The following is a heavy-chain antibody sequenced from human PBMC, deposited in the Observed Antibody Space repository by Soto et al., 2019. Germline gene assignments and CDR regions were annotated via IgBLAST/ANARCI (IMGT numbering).Heavy chain of an antibody. J-gene: IGHJ4*02. CDR3: ARVTPRVAGDFDY. CDR2: INPNSGGT. V-gene: IGHV1-2*04. Sequence: ASVKVSCKASGYTFTGYYMHWVRQAPGQGLEWMGWINPNSGGTNYAQKFQGWVTMTRDTSISTAYMELSRLRSDDTAVYYCARVTPRVAGDFDYWGEGTLVSVSA. D-gene: IGHD6-19*01. CDR1: GYTFTGYY.